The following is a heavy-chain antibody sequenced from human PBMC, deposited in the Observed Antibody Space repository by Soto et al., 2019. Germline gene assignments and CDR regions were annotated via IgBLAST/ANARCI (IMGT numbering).Heavy chain of an antibody. CDR1: GGSISSYY. Sequence: QVQLQESGPGLVKPSETLSLTCTVSGGSISSYYWSWIRQAPGKGLEWIGYIYDSGSTNYNPSLQGRVPIAVDTSKNQFSPKVSSLTAADTAVYYCALLVVVAATRPWFDPWGQGPLVTVSS. CDR2: IYDSGST. CDR3: ALLVVVAATRPWFDP. J-gene: IGHJ5*02. V-gene: IGHV4-59*01. D-gene: IGHD2-15*01.